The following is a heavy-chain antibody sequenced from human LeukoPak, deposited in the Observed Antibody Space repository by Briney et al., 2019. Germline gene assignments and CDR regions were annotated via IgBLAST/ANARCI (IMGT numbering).Heavy chain of an antibody. J-gene: IGHJ4*02. CDR3: ARSGKWADY. CDR1: GGSFSGYY. Sequence: SSETLSLTCAVYGGSFSGYYWSWIRQPPGKGLEWIGEINHSGSTNYNPSLKSRVTISVDTSKNQFSLKLSSVTAADTAVYYCARSGKWADYWGQGTLVTVSS. D-gene: IGHD1-1*01. V-gene: IGHV4-34*01. CDR2: INHSGST.